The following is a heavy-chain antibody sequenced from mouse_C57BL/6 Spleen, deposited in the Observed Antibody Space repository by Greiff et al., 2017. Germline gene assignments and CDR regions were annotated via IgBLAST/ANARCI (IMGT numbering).Heavy chain of an antibody. CDR1: GFTFSSYA. Sequence: EVKLEESGGGLVKPGGSLKLSCAASGFTFSSYAMSWVRQTPEKRLEWVATISDGGSYTYYPDNVKGRFTISRDNAKNNLYLQMSHLKSEDTAMYYCARDSLYYYGSSYPFDYWGQGTTLTVSS. V-gene: IGHV5-4*01. J-gene: IGHJ2*01. D-gene: IGHD1-1*01. CDR2: ISDGGSYT. CDR3: ARDSLYYYGSSYPFDY.